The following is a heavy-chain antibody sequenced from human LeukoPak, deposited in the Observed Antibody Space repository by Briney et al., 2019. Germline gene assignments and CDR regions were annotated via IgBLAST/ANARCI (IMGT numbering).Heavy chain of an antibody. CDR3: AKDPRILWFGALPGVGYYYGMDV. CDR1: GFTFSSYG. D-gene: IGHD3-10*01. J-gene: IGHJ6*02. V-gene: IGHV3-30*02. Sequence: PGGSLRLSCAASGFTFSSYGMHWVRQAPGKGLEWVAFIRYDGSNKYYADSVKGRFTISRDNSKNTLYLQMNSLRAEDTAVYYCAKDPRILWFGALPGVGYYYGMDVWGQGTTVTVSS. CDR2: IRYDGSNK.